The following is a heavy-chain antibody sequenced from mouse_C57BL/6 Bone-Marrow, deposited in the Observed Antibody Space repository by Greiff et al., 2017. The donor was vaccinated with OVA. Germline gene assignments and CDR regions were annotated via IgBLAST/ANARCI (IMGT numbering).Heavy chain of an antibody. V-gene: IGHV1-19*01. J-gene: IGHJ4*01. CDR2: INPYNGGT. CDR3: ARDGYYSYYAMDY. D-gene: IGHD2-3*01. CDR1: GYTFTDYY. Sequence: VQLQQPGAELVRPGSSVKLSCKASGYTFTDYYMNWVKQSHGKSLEWIGVINPYNGGTSYNQKFKGKATLTVDKSSSTAYMELNSLTSEDSAVYYCARDGYYSYYAMDYWGQGTSVTVSS.